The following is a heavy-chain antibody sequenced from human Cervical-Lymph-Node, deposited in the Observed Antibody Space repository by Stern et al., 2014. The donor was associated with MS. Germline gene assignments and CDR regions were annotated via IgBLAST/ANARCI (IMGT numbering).Heavy chain of an antibody. J-gene: IGHJ4*02. CDR1: GFTFSSYG. V-gene: IGHV3-33*01. CDR3: ARDGPDSSGYYWFWDY. CDR2: ICDDGSNK. D-gene: IGHD3-22*01. Sequence: LVESGGGVVQPWGSLRLSCAASGFTFSSYGMHWVRQAPGKGLAWEALICDDGSNKYSDDSVMVTYTISRDNSKNQLSLHMNSLRAEDTAVYYCARDGPDSSGYYWFWDYWGQGTLVTVSS.